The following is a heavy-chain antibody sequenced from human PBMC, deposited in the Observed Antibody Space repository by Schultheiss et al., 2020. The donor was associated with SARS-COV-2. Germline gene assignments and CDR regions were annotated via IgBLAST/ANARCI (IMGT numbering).Heavy chain of an antibody. CDR1: GFTFSSYA. D-gene: IGHD6-13*01. CDR3: ARGLYSSSPPGSY. Sequence: GESLKISCAASGFTFSSYAMHWVRQAPGKGLEWVAVISYDGSNKYYADSVKGRFTISRDNSKNTLYLQMNSLRAEDTAVYYCARGLYSSSPPGSYLGQGILGTVSS. J-gene: IGHJ4*02. V-gene: IGHV3-30*14. CDR2: ISYDGSNK.